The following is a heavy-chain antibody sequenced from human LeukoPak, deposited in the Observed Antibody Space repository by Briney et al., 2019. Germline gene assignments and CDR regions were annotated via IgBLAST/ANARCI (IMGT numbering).Heavy chain of an antibody. J-gene: IGHJ4*02. D-gene: IGHD6-13*01. CDR1: GFTMSDSA. CDR2: ISGSGDGT. CDR3: AKPYSNSWYSNYFDY. Sequence: GGSLRLSCVASGFTMSDSAMAWARQAPGKGLEYVSAISGSGDGTFYADSVKGRFTISRDNAKNSLYLQMNSLRAEDTALYYCAKPYSNSWYSNYFDYWGQGTLVTVSS. V-gene: IGHV3-23*01.